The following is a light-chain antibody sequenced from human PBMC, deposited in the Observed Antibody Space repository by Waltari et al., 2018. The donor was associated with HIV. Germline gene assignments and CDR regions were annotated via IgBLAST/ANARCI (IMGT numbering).Light chain of an antibody. CDR3: CSYSSSGTVL. V-gene: IGLV2-14*03. CDR1: SNDVGGFNY. J-gene: IGLJ2*01. Sequence: HSVLTQPASMSGSLGQSITISCLGRSNDVGGFNYVSWYQQSTDKAPRLVIYDVSNRPLGVSGRFSGSKSGSAASLTISGLQPEDEADYYCCSYSSSGTVLFGGGTRLTVL. CDR2: DVS.